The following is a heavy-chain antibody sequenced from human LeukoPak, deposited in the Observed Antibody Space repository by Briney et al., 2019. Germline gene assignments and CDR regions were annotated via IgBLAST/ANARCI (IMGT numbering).Heavy chain of an antibody. CDR3: ARSYYDSSGYYYSHLDYYYGMDV. Sequence: SVKVSCKASGGTFSSYAISWVRQAPGQGLEWMGRIIPIFGIANYAQKSQGRVTITADKSTSTAYMELSSLRSEDTAVYYCARSYYDSSGYYYSHLDYYYGMDVWGQGTTVTVSS. D-gene: IGHD3-22*01. CDR2: IIPIFGIA. V-gene: IGHV1-69*04. CDR1: GGTFSSYA. J-gene: IGHJ6*02.